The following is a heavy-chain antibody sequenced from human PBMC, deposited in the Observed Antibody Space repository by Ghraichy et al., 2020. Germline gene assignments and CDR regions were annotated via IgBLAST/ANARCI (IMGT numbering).Heavy chain of an antibody. Sequence: SETLSLTCTVSGGSISSGGYYWSWIRQHPGKGLEWIGYIYYSGSTYYNPSLKSRVTISVDTSKNQFSLKLSSVTAADTAVYYCARVGGSSGYLGKYYFDYWGQGTLVTVSS. J-gene: IGHJ4*02. V-gene: IGHV4-31*03. CDR2: IYYSGST. D-gene: IGHD3-22*01. CDR1: GGSISSGGYY. CDR3: ARVGGSSGYLGKYYFDY.